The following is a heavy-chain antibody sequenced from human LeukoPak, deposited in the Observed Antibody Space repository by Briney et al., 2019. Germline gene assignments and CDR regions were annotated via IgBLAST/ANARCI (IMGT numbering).Heavy chain of an antibody. Sequence: GALRLSCAASGFTFSDYYMSWIRQAPGKGLEWVSYISSSGSTIYYADSVKGRFTISRDNAENSLYLQMNSLRAEDTAVYYCARAAPVVVVAAMIYWGQGTLVTVSS. V-gene: IGHV3-11*01. CDR3: ARAAPVVVVAAMIY. CDR1: GFTFSDYY. CDR2: ISSSGSTI. D-gene: IGHD2-15*01. J-gene: IGHJ4*02.